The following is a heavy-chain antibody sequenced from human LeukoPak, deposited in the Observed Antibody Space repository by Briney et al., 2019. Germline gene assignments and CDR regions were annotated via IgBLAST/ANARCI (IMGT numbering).Heavy chain of an antibody. Sequence: SDTLSLTCAVSGYSITSSSWWGWIRQPPGKGLEWIGEIFHSGTTNFNPSLKSRVTISVDKSKNQFSLKLSSVTAADTAVYYCARAAPSSSGYLFVCWGQGTLVTVSS. CDR3: ARAAPSSSGYLFVC. J-gene: IGHJ4*02. V-gene: IGHV4-28*03. CDR2: IFHSGTT. D-gene: IGHD3-22*01. CDR1: GYSITSSSW.